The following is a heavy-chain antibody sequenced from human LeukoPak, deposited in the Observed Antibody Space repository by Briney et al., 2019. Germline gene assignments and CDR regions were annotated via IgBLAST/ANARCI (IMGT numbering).Heavy chain of an antibody. D-gene: IGHD2-8*01. CDR1: GFTFSSDN. CDR2: ISAGSDYI. V-gene: IGHV3-21*01. CDR3: ARGSCTITPCYIRPQFFQY. J-gene: IGHJ1*01. Sequence: GGSLRLSCEASGFTFSSDNMNWVRQAPGEGLEWVSSISAGSDYIYYADSVKGRFTVSRDNARNSLNLQMNSLRVEDTAVYYCARGSCTITPCYIRPQFFQYWGQGTLVTVSS.